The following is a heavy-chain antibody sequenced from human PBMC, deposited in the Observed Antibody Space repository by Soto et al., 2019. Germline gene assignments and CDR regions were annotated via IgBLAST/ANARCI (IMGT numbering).Heavy chain of an antibody. D-gene: IGHD1-1*01. V-gene: IGHV4-39*01. Sequence: SETLSLTCTVSGGSISSSGYYWGWIRQPPGKGLEWIGSIYYSGSTYYNPSLKSRLTVFVDTSKNQFSVKLSSVSAADTAVYYCARLRRDCHAPGCFGTDYWGQGTLVTVSS. CDR3: ARLRRDCHAPGCFGTDY. CDR1: GGSISSSGYY. CDR2: IYYSGST. J-gene: IGHJ4*02.